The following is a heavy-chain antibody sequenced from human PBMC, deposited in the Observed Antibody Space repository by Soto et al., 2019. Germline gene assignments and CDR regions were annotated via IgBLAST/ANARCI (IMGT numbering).Heavy chain of an antibody. CDR3: ARDALSARNFDY. V-gene: IGHV1-69*12. CDR1: GGTFSSYA. Sequence: QVQLVQSGAEVKKPGSSVKVSCKASGGTFSSYAISWVRQAPGQGLEWMGGIIPIFGTANYAQKFQGRVTITADESTSTASMELTSLRSEDTAVYYWARDALSARNFDYWGQGTLVTVSS. J-gene: IGHJ4*02. D-gene: IGHD6-6*01. CDR2: IIPIFGTA.